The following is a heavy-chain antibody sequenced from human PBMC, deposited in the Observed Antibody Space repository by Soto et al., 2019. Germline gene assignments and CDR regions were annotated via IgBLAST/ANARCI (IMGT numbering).Heavy chain of an antibody. V-gene: IGHV4-59*01. D-gene: IGHD5-18*01. J-gene: IGHJ4*02. CDR2: IYYSGST. CDR1: GGSISSYY. Sequence: SETLSLTCTVSGGSISSYYWSWIRQPPGKGLEWIGYIYYSGSTNYNPSLKSRVTISVDTSKNQFSLKLSSVTAADTAVYYCARDSPTAMAPYYFDYWGQGARVTVSS. CDR3: ARDSPTAMAPYYFDY.